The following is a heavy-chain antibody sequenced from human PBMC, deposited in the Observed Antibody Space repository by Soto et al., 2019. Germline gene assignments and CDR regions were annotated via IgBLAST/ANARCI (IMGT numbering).Heavy chain of an antibody. D-gene: IGHD6-19*01. CDR1: GYTFTGYY. Sequence: ASVKGSCKASGYTFTGYYMHWVRQAPGQRLEWMGWINPNSGDTNYAQKFQGRVTMARDTAISTVYMELSRLTSDDTAVYYCARGGSSGWQYYYDMDIWGQGTTVTAAS. J-gene: IGHJ6*02. V-gene: IGHV1-2*02. CDR3: ARGGSSGWQYYYDMDI. CDR2: INPNSGDT.